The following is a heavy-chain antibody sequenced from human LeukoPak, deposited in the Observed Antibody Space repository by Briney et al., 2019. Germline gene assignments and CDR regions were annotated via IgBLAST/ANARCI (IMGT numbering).Heavy chain of an antibody. D-gene: IGHD3-22*01. CDR2: FDPEDGET. V-gene: IGHV1-24*01. CDR1: GYTLTELS. CDR3: ARALLGDSSGYYSPGGY. Sequence: ASVKVSCKVSGYTLTELSMHWVRQTPGKGLEWMGGFDPEDGETIYAQKFQGRVTMTEDTSTDTAYMELSSLRSEDTAVYYCARALLGDSSGYYSPGGYWGQGTLVTVSS. J-gene: IGHJ4*02.